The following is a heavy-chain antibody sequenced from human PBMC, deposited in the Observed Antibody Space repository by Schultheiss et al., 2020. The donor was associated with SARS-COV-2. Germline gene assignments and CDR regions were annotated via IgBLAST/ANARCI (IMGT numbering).Heavy chain of an antibody. Sequence: GGSLRLSCAASGFTFSSYWMSWVRQAPGKGLEWVANIKQDGSEKYYVDSVKGRFTISRDNAKNSLYLQMNSLRAEDTAVYYCAREIRVAAAGMDYFDYWGQGTLVTVSS. CDR3: AREIRVAAAGMDYFDY. CDR2: IKQDGSEK. J-gene: IGHJ4*02. CDR1: GFTFSSYW. V-gene: IGHV3-7*03. D-gene: IGHD6-13*01.